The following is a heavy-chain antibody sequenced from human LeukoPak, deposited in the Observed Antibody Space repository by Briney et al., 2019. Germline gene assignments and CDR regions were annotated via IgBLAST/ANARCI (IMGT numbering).Heavy chain of an antibody. Sequence: GGSLRLSCAASGFTFSSYSMNWVRQAPGKGLEWVSSISSSSSYIYYADSVKGRFTISRDNAKNSLYLQMNSLRAEDTAVYYCARVKSGYFHYYYMDVWGKGTTVTVSS. CDR2: ISSSSSYI. CDR1: GFTFSSYS. V-gene: IGHV3-21*01. D-gene: IGHD3-3*01. J-gene: IGHJ6*03. CDR3: ARVKSGYFHYYYMDV.